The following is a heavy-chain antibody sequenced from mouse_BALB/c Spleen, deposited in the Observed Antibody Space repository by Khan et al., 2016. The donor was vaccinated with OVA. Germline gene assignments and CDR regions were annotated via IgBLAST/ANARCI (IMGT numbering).Heavy chain of an antibody. V-gene: IGHV14-3*02. CDR3: IRAAYSVLFSF. Sequence: VQLKQSGAEFVKPGASVKLSCTASGFNITDTYMHWLNQRPQQGLVWIGRIDPASANVRYDPKFQDKATLTADASSNTAYLQLSSLTSEDSAVSCCIRAAYSVLFSFWGQGTLVTVSA. D-gene: IGHD2-10*01. CDR2: IDPASANV. CDR1: GFNITDTY. J-gene: IGHJ3*01.